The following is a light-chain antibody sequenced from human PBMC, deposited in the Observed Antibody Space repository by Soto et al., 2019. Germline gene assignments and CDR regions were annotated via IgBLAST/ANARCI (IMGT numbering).Light chain of an antibody. Sequence: EIVMTQSPATLSVSPGERATLSCRASQSVSSNLAWYQQKPGQAPRLLIYGASTRATGIPARFSGSGSGTEFTLTISSLQSEDFAVYYCQHYNNWPFTFGPGTNVDIK. V-gene: IGKV3-15*01. CDR2: GAS. J-gene: IGKJ3*01. CDR3: QHYNNWPFT. CDR1: QSVSSN.